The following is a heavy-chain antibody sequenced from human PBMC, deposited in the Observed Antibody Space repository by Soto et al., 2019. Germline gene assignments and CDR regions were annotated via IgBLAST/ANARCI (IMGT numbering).Heavy chain of an antibody. CDR3: ARQSTGYSVEVDC. CDR2: LDYSGST. V-gene: IGHV4-39*01. CDR1: GASISSGGNN. Sequence: PWGTLSLTCTVSGASISSGGNNWAGFAQPPGKGLESIGTLDYSGSTYYNPSLKIRVTISVDTSKNQFSLRLTSVTAADTAVYYCARQSTGYSVEVDCWGQGTLVTVSS. D-gene: IGHD6-13*01. J-gene: IGHJ4*02.